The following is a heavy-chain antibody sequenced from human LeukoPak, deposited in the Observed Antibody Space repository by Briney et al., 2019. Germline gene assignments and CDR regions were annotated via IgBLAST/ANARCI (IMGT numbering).Heavy chain of an antibody. D-gene: IGHD3-22*01. V-gene: IGHV1-8*01. J-gene: IGHJ6*03. CDR2: MNPNSGNT. CDR3: ARRPRYYYDSSGYYYYYYYMDV. CDR1: GYTFTSYD. Sequence: ASVKVSCKASGYTFTSYDINWVRQATGQGLEWMGWMNPNSGNTGYAQKFQGRVTMTRNTSISTAYMELSSLRSEDTAVYYCARRPRYYYDSSGYYYYYYYMDVWGKGTTVTISS.